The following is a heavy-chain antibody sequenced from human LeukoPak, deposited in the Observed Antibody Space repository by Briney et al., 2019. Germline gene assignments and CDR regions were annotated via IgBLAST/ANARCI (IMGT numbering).Heavy chain of an antibody. D-gene: IGHD3-22*01. CDR2: IYSGGST. CDR1: GFTVSSNY. J-gene: IGHJ4*02. Sequence: PGGSLRLSCAASGFTVSSNYMSWVRQAPGKGLEWVSVIYSGGSTYYADSVKGRFTISRDNSKNTLYLQMNSLRAEDTAVYYCAREGGYYDSSGYSEDYWGQGTLVTVSS. V-gene: IGHV3-66*01. CDR3: AREGGYYDSSGYSEDY.